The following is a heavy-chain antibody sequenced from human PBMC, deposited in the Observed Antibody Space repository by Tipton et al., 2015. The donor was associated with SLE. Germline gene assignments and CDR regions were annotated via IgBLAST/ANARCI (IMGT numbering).Heavy chain of an antibody. D-gene: IGHD2-15*01. V-gene: IGHV5-51*03. Sequence: VQLVQSGAEVRKPGESLKISCQASGYSFTNYWIAWVRQMPGKGLEWMGIIYPSDFDTRYSPSFQGQVTISADKSVRTAYLQWSSLKASDTAVYYCARGLGIAAVVVPTHAFDIWGQGTLLTVSS. J-gene: IGHJ3*02. CDR3: ARGLGIAAVVVPTHAFDI. CDR2: IYPSDFDT. CDR1: GYSFTNYW.